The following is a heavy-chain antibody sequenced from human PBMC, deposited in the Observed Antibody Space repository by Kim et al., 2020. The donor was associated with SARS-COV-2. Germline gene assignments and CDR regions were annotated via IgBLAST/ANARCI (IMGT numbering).Heavy chain of an antibody. J-gene: IGHJ5*02. CDR1: GYSFTSYW. V-gene: IGHV5-51*01. Sequence: GESLKISCKGSGYSFTSYWIGWVRQMPGKGLEWMGIIYPGDSDTRYSPSFQGQVTISADKSISTAYLQWSSLKASDTAMYYCARQGGYDSSGYYSYNWFDPWGQGTLVTVSS. CDR3: ARQGGYDSSGYYSYNWFDP. CDR2: IYPGDSDT. D-gene: IGHD3-22*01.